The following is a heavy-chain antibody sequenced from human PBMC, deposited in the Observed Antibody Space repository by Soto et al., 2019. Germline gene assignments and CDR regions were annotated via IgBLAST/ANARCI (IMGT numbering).Heavy chain of an antibody. CDR1: GGSISSYY. CDR3: ARTVRFLEWYYDY. D-gene: IGHD3-3*01. J-gene: IGHJ4*02. V-gene: IGHV4-59*01. CDR2: IYYSGST. Sequence: SETLSLTCTVSGGSISSYYWSWIRQPPGKGLEWIGYIYYSGSTNYNPSLKSRVTISVDTSKNQFSLKLSSVTAADTAVYYCARTVRFLEWYYDYWGQGTLVTVSS.